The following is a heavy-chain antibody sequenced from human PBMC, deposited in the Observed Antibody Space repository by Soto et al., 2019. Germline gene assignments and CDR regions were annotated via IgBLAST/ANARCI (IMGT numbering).Heavy chain of an antibody. J-gene: IGHJ4*02. CDR1: GFTFSSYA. D-gene: IGHD2-15*01. CDR3: AKRNLVVRPPFDY. V-gene: IGHV3-23*01. Sequence: EVQLLESGGGLVQPGGSLRLSCAASGFTFSSYAMSWVRQAPGKGLEWVSTISGSGGGIYYADSVKGRFTISRDNSKNKLDLQMNSLRAEATAVYYCAKRNLVVRPPFDYWGQGTLVTVSS. CDR2: ISGSGGGI.